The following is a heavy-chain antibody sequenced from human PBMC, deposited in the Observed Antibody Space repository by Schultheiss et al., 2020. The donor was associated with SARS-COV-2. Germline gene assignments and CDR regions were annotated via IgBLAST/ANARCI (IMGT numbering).Heavy chain of an antibody. V-gene: IGHV4-59*01. CDR3: AREKDYDSSGYYRAFDI. J-gene: IGHJ3*02. Sequence: SETLSLTCSVSGGYISSYYWSWIRQPPGKGLEWIAYIDYSGTTNYNPSLNSRVTISVDTSKNQFSLKLSSVTAADTAVYYCAREKDYDSSGYYRAFDIWGQGTMVTVSS. D-gene: IGHD3-22*01. CDR1: GGYISSYY. CDR2: IDYSGTT.